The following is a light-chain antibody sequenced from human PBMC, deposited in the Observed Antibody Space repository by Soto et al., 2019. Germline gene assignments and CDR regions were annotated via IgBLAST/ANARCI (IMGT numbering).Light chain of an antibody. CDR3: QSYDSSLRAWV. CDR1: SSNIGAGYD. J-gene: IGLJ3*02. Sequence: QSVLTQPPSVSGAPGQRVTISCTGSSSNIGAGYDVHWYQQLPGTAPKLLIHGNNNRPSGVPDRFSGSKSGTSASLAITGLQTEDEADYYCQSYDSSLRAWVFGGGTKLTVL. CDR2: GNN. V-gene: IGLV1-40*01.